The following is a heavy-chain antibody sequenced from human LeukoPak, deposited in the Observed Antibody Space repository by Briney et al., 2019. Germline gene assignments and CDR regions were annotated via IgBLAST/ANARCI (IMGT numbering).Heavy chain of an antibody. D-gene: IGHD3-10*01. Sequence: GGSLRLSCAASGFTFSSYWMSWVRQAPGKGLEWVANIKQDGSEKYYVDSVKGRFTISRDNAKNPLYLQLNSLRAEDTAVYYCARAGYITMFRGVHTYFDYWGQGTLVTVSS. CDR2: IKQDGSEK. CDR3: ARAGYITMFRGVHTYFDY. V-gene: IGHV3-7*01. CDR1: GFTFSSYW. J-gene: IGHJ4*02.